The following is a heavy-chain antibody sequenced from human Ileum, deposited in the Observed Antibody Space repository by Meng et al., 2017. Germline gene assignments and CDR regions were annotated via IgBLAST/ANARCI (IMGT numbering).Heavy chain of an antibody. D-gene: IGHD3-10*01. V-gene: IGHV4-61*01. Sequence: VPRRRRPPQPLSLTCNVSVGSVSSASYYWSWIRQPPGKGLEWIGLIHYSGSRNYNPSLKSRVTMSVDTSKNQVSLRLTSVTAADTAVYYCARFYGSGTFEVHDYWGQGTLVTVSS. CDR2: IHYSGSR. J-gene: IGHJ4*02. CDR3: ARFYGSGTFEVHDY. CDR1: VGSVSSASYY.